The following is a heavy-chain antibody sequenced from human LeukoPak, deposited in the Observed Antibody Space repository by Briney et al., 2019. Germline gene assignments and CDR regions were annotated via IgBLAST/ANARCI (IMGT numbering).Heavy chain of an antibody. CDR3: ARSPPYDFWSGYYIGYYFDY. V-gene: IGHV4-34*01. Sequence: SETLSLTCAVYGGSFSGYYWSWIRQPPGKGLEWIGEINHSGGTNYNPSLKSRVTISVDTSKNQFSLKLSSVTAADTAVYYCARSPPYDFWSGYYIGYYFDYWGQGTLVTVSS. CDR2: INHSGGT. J-gene: IGHJ4*02. D-gene: IGHD3-3*01. CDR1: GGSFSGYY.